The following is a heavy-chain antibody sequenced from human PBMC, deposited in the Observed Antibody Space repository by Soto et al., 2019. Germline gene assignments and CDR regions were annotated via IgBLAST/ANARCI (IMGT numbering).Heavy chain of an antibody. CDR1: GVTFSSYA. J-gene: IGHJ6*02. CDR3: AKIVGGYNINYGMDV. D-gene: IGHD1-1*01. CDR2: ISGSGVST. V-gene: IGHV3-23*01. Sequence: GGSMRLSCGAAGVTFSSYAMSWLRHPPGKGLEWVSAISGSGVSTYYADSVKGRFTIFRDNSKITLYLQMNSLRAEDTAVYYCAKIVGGYNINYGMDVWGQETTVTVSS.